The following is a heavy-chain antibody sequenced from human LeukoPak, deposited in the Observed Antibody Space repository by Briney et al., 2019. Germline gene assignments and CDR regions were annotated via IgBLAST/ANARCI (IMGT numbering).Heavy chain of an antibody. CDR2: INPNSGGT. V-gene: IGHV1-2*02. Sequence: GASVRVPCKASGYTFTGYYMHWVRQAPGQGLEWMGWINPNSGGTNYAQKFQGRVTMTRDTSISTAYMELSRLRSDDTAVYYCARVRGALGYFDYWGQGTLVTVSS. J-gene: IGHJ4*02. CDR1: GYTFTGYY. D-gene: IGHD6-6*01. CDR3: ARVRGALGYFDY.